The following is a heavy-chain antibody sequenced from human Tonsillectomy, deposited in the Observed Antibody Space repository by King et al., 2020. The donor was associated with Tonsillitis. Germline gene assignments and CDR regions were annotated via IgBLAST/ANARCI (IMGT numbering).Heavy chain of an antibody. V-gene: IGHV3-7*03. CDR1: GFTFSTYW. D-gene: IGHD6-19*01. J-gene: IGHJ3*02. Sequence: VQLVESGGGLVQPGGSLRLSCAASGFTFSTYWMTWVRQAPGKGLEWVANIKQDGSEKYYVDSVKGRFTISRDNAKNSLYLQTNSLRAEDTAVYYCAKVDSGWFIDAFDIWGQGTMVTVSS. CDR3: AKVDSGWFIDAFDI. CDR2: IKQDGSEK.